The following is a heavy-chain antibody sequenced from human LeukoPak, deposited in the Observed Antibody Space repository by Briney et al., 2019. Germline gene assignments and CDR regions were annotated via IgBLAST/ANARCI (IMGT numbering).Heavy chain of an antibody. V-gene: IGHV1-8*01. CDR2: MNPNSGNT. J-gene: IGHJ5*02. Sequence: ASVKVSCKASGYTFTSYDINWVRQATGQGLEWMGWMNPNSGNTGYAQKFQGRVTMTRNTSISTAYMELSSLRSEDTAVYYCARDRGPLIAPLPRNWFDPWGQGTLVTVSS. CDR3: ARDRGPLIAPLPRNWFDP. D-gene: IGHD6-13*01. CDR1: GYTFTSYD.